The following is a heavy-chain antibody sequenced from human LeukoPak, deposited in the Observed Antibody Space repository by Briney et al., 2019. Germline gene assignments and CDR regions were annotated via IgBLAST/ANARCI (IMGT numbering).Heavy chain of an antibody. CDR3: ARDPSYDDN. CDR2: ISSGSGFI. V-gene: IGHV3-21*01. Sequence: PGGSLRLSCAASGFTFNSFTMNWVRQAPGKGLEWVSSISSGSGFIYYADSVKGRFTISRDNAKNSLYLQTNSLRAEDTAVYYCARDPSYDDNWGQGTLVTVSS. J-gene: IGHJ4*02. CDR1: GFTFNSFT. D-gene: IGHD5-18*01.